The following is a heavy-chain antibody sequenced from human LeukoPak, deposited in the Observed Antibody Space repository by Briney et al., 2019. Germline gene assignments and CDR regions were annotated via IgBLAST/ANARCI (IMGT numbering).Heavy chain of an antibody. CDR3: VNGESFYGDYGFDY. Sequence: GGSLRLSCAASGFTFSYFAMSWVRQAPGKGLEWVSAISGSGGSTYYADSVKGRFSISRDNSKNTLYLQMDNLSVDDAAVFYCVNGESFYGDYGFDYWGQGTLVTVSS. D-gene: IGHD4-17*01. V-gene: IGHV3-23*01. J-gene: IGHJ4*02. CDR1: GFTFSYFA. CDR2: ISGSGGST.